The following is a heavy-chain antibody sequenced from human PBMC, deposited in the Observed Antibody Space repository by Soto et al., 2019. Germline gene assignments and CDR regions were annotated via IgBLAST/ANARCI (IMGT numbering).Heavy chain of an antibody. CDR3: AKDGRGYWNSYYYYGMDV. J-gene: IGHJ6*02. Sequence: GGSLRLSCAASGFTFDDYTMHWVRQAPGKGLEWVSLISWDGGSTYYADSVKGRFTISRDNSKNSLYLQMNSLRTEDTALYYSAKDGRGYWNSYYYYGMDVWGQGTTVTVSS. D-gene: IGHD1-7*01. CDR2: ISWDGGST. V-gene: IGHV3-43*01. CDR1: GFTFDDYT.